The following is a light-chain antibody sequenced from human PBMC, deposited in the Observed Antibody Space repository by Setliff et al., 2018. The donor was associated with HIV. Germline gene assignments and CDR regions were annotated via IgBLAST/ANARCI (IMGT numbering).Light chain of an antibody. CDR3: CAYAGRTTFV. V-gene: IGLV2-23*02. CDR2: EVS. CDR1: SSDVGSYDL. J-gene: IGLJ1*01. Sequence: ALSQPASVSGSPGQSIAISCTGTSSDVGSYDLVSWYQQHPGKAPKLVIHEVSKRPSGVSNRFSGSKSGNTASLTISGLQAEDEADYYCCAYAGRTTFVFGTGTKVTVL.